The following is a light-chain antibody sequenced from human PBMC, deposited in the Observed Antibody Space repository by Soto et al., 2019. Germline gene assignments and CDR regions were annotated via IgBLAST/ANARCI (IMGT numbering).Light chain of an antibody. CDR2: TND. Sequence: QSVLTQPPSASGTPGQRVTISWSGSISDIGSNTVNWYQQLPRTAPKLLIYTNDQRPSGVPDRFSGSKSGTSASLAISGLQSEDEADYYCAAWDDSLNGLVFGGGTKLTVL. CDR1: ISDIGSNT. J-gene: IGLJ2*01. CDR3: AAWDDSLNGLV. V-gene: IGLV1-44*01.